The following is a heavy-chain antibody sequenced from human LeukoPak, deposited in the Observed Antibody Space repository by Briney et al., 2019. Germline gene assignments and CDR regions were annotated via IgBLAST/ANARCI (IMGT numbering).Heavy chain of an antibody. CDR3: AXHPXXTPFDY. CDR2: AYYSGHT. Sequence: SETLSLTCTVSGGSISDNYWSWIRQPPGKGLEWIGYAYYSGHTNYNSSLKSRVTMSLDTSKSQFSLRLSSVTAADTTVYFCAXHPXXTPFDYWGPGTLVTV. CDR1: GGSISDNY. J-gene: IGHJ4*02. V-gene: IGHV4-59*08.